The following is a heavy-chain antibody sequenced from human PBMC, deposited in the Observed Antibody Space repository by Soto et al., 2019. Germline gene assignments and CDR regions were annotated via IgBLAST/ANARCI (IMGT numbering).Heavy chain of an antibody. CDR3: ARALGSGSYY. CDR1: GFTFSSYE. CDR2: ISSSGSTI. J-gene: IGHJ4*02. V-gene: IGHV3-48*03. Sequence: GGSLRLSCVASGFTFSSYEMNWVRQAPGKGLEWVSYISSSGSTIYYADSVKGRFTISRDNAKNSLYLQMNSLRAEDTAVYYCARALGSGSYYWGQGTLVTVSS. D-gene: IGHD3-10*01.